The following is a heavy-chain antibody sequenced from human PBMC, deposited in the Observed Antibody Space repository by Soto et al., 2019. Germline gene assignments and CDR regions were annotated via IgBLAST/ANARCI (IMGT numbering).Heavy chain of an antibody. CDR2: IIPTFGRT. CDR3: ARDPLNSFAMDV. V-gene: IGHV1-69*13. D-gene: IGHD3-10*01. J-gene: IGHJ6*02. CDR1: GDTFSSYA. Sequence: ASVKVSCKASGDTFSSYAISWVRQAPGKGLEWMGKIIPTFGRTNYAQKFQGRLTISADDSTSTAYMELTSLESDDTAVYYCARDPLNSFAMDVWGQGTTVTVSS.